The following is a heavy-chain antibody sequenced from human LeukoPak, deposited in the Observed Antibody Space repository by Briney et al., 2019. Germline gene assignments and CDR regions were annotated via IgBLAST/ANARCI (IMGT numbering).Heavy chain of an antibody. CDR3: AKFLISPGFYYYYMDV. CDR1: GFAFSNYA. Sequence: PGGSLRLSCAASGFAFSNYAMAWVRQAPGKGLEWVSSISGDGDYIYYADSVKGRFTSSRDNSKNTLYLQMNSLRAEDTAVYYCAKFLISPGFYYYYMDVWGTGTTVTVSS. V-gene: IGHV3-23*01. J-gene: IGHJ6*03. CDR2: ISGDGDYI. D-gene: IGHD2/OR15-2a*01.